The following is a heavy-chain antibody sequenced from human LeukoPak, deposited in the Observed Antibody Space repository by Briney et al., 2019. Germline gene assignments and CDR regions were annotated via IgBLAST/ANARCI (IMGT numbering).Heavy chain of an antibody. CDR3: ARGGHMITFGGVIEADY. Sequence: KSGGSLRLSCAASGFTFSDYYMSWIRQAPGKGLEWVSYISSSSSYTNYADSVKGRFTISRDNAKNSLYLQMNSLRAEDTAVYYCARGGHMITFGGVIEADYWGQGTLVTVSS. V-gene: IGHV3-11*05. CDR2: ISSSSSYT. J-gene: IGHJ4*02. CDR1: GFTFSDYY. D-gene: IGHD3-16*01.